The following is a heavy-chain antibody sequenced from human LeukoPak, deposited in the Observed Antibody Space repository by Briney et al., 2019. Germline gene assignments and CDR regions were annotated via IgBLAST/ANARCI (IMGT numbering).Heavy chain of an antibody. Sequence: ASVKVSCKASGGTFSSYAISWVRQAPGQGLEWMGGIIPIFGTANYAQKFQGRVTITADESTSTAYMELSSLRSEDTAVYYCARDRYSSSWGYFDYWGQGTPVTVSS. CDR2: IIPIFGTA. D-gene: IGHD6-13*01. CDR3: ARDRYSSSWGYFDY. J-gene: IGHJ4*02. CDR1: GGTFSSYA. V-gene: IGHV1-69*13.